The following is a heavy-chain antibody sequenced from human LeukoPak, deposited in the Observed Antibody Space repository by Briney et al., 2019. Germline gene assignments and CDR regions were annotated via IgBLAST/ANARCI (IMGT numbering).Heavy chain of an antibody. J-gene: IGHJ4*02. V-gene: IGHV1-8*01. Sequence: ASVKVSCTASGYTFTSYDINWVRQATGQGLEWMGWMNPNSGNTGYAQKFQGRVTMTRNTSISTAYMELSSLRCEDTAVYYCARVRIQLGLYYFDYWGQGTLVTVSS. CDR2: MNPNSGNT. CDR3: ARVRIQLGLYYFDY. CDR1: GYTFTSYD. D-gene: IGHD5-18*01.